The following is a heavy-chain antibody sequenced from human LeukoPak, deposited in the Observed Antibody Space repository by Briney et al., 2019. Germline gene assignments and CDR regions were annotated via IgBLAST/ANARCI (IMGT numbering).Heavy chain of an antibody. CDR2: IRSGAYGGTT. CDR1: GFTFGDYA. D-gene: IGHD2-15*01. J-gene: IGHJ6*02. V-gene: IGHV3-49*04. Sequence: GRSLRLSCTASGFTFGDYAMSWVRQAPGKGLEWVGFIRSGAYGGTTEYAASVKGRFTISRDDSKSIAYLQMNSLKTEDTAVYYCTRDIVVVVAATGYYYYYAMDVWGQGTTVTVSS. CDR3: TRDIVVVVAATGYYYYYAMDV.